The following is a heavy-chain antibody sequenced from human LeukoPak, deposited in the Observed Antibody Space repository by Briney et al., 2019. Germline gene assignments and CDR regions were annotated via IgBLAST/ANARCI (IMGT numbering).Heavy chain of an antibody. CDR3: ARMCTGDTPEY. Sequence: SETLPLTCTFSGGSSNNYYWCWVRQPPGKGLEYIGYIYYSGTTKYNPSIESRLTISVDTSKNQFSLNLTSETAADTAVYYCARMCTGDTPEYWGQGTLVTVSS. J-gene: IGHJ4*02. CDR1: GGSSNNYY. V-gene: IGHV4-59*01. D-gene: IGHD2-8*02. CDR2: IYYSGTT.